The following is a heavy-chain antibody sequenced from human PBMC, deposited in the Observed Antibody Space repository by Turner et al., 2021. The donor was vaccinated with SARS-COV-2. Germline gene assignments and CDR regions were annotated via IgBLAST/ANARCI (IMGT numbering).Heavy chain of an antibody. Sequence: EVQLVESGGGLVKPGGSLRLSCAASGFTFSSYTMNWVRQAPGKGLEWVSAISSSGKNVYYADSVKGRFTISRDNAKSSLYLQMNSLRVEDTALYYCAKVRVDVSKRSDAFDIWGQGTMVTVSS. CDR2: ISSSGKNV. D-gene: IGHD5-12*01. CDR1: GFTFSSYT. CDR3: AKVRVDVSKRSDAFDI. V-gene: IGHV3-21*01. J-gene: IGHJ3*02.